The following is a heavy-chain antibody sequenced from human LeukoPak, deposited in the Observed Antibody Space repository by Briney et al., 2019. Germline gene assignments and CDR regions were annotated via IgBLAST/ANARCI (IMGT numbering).Heavy chain of an antibody. V-gene: IGHV5-51*01. CDR2: IYPLDSDT. D-gene: IGHD3-16*01. J-gene: IGHJ4*02. CDR3: ARRTDYGDYPDY. Sequence: GESLKISCNGSGYSFPNYWIGWVRQLPGKGLEWMGIIYPLDSDTRCSPSFQGQVTISADKSLSTVYLQWNSLQASDTAMYYCARRTDYGDYPDYWGQGTLVTVSS. CDR1: GYSFPNYW.